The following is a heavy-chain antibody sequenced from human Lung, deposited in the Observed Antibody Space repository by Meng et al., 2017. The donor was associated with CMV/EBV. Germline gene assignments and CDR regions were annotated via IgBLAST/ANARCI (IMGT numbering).Heavy chain of an antibody. V-gene: IGHV1-2*02. Sequence: ASXXVSXKASGYTFTGYYMHWGRQAPGQGLEWMGWINPNSGGTNYAQKFQGRVTMTRDTSISTAYMELSRLRSDDTAVYYCARAGYYYGSGSCDYWVQGTXVTVSS. CDR3: ARAGYYYGSGSCDY. J-gene: IGHJ4*02. CDR1: GYTFTGYY. D-gene: IGHD3-10*01. CDR2: INPNSGGT.